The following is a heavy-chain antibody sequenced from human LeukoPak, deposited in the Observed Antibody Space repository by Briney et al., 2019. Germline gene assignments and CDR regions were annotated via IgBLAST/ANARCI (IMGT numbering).Heavy chain of an antibody. V-gene: IGHV3-7*01. Sequence: GGSLRLSCAVSGFTFSGYWMSWVRQAPGKGLEWVANINLDGSVKHYVDSAKGRFTISRDSAKNSLYLQMNSLRAEDTALYYCATSDDSSGSDWGQGTLVTVSS. J-gene: IGHJ4*02. CDR1: GFTFSGYW. D-gene: IGHD3-22*01. CDR3: ATSDDSSGSD. CDR2: INLDGSVK.